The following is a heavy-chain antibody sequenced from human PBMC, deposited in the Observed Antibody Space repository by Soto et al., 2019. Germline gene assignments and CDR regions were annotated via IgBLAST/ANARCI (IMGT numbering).Heavy chain of an antibody. CDR1: GFTFSTYS. CDR2: ITSSSSYI. J-gene: IGHJ6*03. V-gene: IGHV3-21*01. Sequence: PGGSLRLSCAASGFTFSTYSMNWVRQAPGKGLEWVSSITSSSSYIYYADSVKGRFTISRDNAKNSLYLQMNSLRAEDTAVYYCARAPDLVNHYYSYLDVWGKGTTVTVSS. D-gene: IGHD2-8*02. CDR3: ARAPDLVNHYYSYLDV.